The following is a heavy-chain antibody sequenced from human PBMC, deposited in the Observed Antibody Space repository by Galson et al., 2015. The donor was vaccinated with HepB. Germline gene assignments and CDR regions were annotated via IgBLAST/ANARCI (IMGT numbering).Heavy chain of an antibody. CDR2: IRYDGTT. J-gene: IGHJ4*02. CDR3: AKGGQWLDFDY. V-gene: IGHV3-30*02. CDR1: GFSFSSYG. D-gene: IGHD6-19*01. Sequence: SLRLFCATSGFSFSSYGMHWVRQAPGKGLEWVAFIRYDGTTYYTDSRFTISRDNSKNTVYLQMNSLRVEDTAIYYCAKGGQWLDFDYWGQGTLVSVSS.